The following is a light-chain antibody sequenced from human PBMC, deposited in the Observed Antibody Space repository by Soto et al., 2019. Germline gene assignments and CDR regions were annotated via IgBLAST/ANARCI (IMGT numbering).Light chain of an antibody. J-gene: IGLJ3*02. CDR1: SSDVGAYNY. V-gene: IGLV2-8*01. CDR2: EVS. Sequence: QSALTQPPSASGSPGQSVTISCTGTSSDVGAYNYVSWYQQYPGKAPKLMIYEVSKRPSGVPDRFSGSKSGKTASLTVSGLQAEDEAEDYCSSYAGSNIWVFGGGTKLTVL. CDR3: SSYAGSNIWV.